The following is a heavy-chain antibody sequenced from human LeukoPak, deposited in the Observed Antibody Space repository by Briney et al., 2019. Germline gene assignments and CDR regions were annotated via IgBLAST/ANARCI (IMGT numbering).Heavy chain of an antibody. D-gene: IGHD1-26*01. J-gene: IGHJ4*02. CDR3: ARVPYYGGETRSFDY. CDR2: IYYTGST. V-gene: IGHV4-31*03. Sequence: SETLPLTCTVSGGSITSGGYYWSWIRQHPGKGLEWIGYIYYTGSTYYNPSLKSRVTISVDTSKNQFSLKLSSVTAADTAVCYCARVPYYGGETRSFDYWGQGTLVTVSS. CDR1: GGSITSGGYY.